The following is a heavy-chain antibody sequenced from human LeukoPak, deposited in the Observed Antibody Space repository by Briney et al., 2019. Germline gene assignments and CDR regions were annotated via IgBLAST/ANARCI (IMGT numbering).Heavy chain of an antibody. J-gene: IGHJ4*02. V-gene: IGHV4-34*01. Sequence: PSETLSLTCAVYGGSFSGYYWSWIRQPPGKGLEWIGEINHSGSTNYNPSLKSRVTISVDTSKNQFSLKLSSVTAADTAVYYCARARYYDSSGYYYEDFDYWGQGTLVTVSS. CDR3: ARARYYDSSGYYYEDFDY. D-gene: IGHD3-22*01. CDR2: INHSGST. CDR1: GGSFSGYY.